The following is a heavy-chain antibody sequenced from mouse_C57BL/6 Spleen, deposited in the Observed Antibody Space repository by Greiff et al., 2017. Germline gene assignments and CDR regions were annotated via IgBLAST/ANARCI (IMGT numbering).Heavy chain of an antibody. J-gene: IGHJ2*01. Sequence: QVQLQQPGAELVMPGASVKLSCKASGYTFTSYWMHWVKQRPGQGLEWIGEIDPSDSYTNYNQKFKGKSTLTVDKSSSTAYMQLSSLTSEDSAVYYCARRALVTTGWDYWGQGTTLTVSS. CDR1: GYTFTSYW. V-gene: IGHV1-69*01. CDR2: IDPSDSYT. D-gene: IGHD2-2*01. CDR3: ARRALVTTGWDY.